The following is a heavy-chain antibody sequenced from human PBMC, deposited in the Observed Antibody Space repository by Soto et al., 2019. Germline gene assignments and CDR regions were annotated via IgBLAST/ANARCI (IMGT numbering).Heavy chain of an antibody. J-gene: IGHJ5*02. V-gene: IGHV4-39*01. CDR1: GGSISSSSYF. CDR3: ARPLGSGSYYNGGYNWFDP. Sequence: QVQLQESGPGLVKPSETLSLTCTVSGGSISSSSYFWGWIRQPPGKGLEWIGSIYYSGGTYYNPSLKSRLSMSVDMSKNQFSLKLSSVTAADTAVYYCARPLGSGSYYNGGYNWFDPWGQGTLVTVSS. CDR2: IYYSGGT. D-gene: IGHD3-10*01.